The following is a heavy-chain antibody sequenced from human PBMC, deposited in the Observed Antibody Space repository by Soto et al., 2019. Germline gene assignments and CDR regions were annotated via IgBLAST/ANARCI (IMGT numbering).Heavy chain of an antibody. CDR2: IYYSGST. V-gene: IGHV4-31*03. Sequence: QVQLQESGPGLVKPSQTLSLTCTVSGGSISGGGYYWSWIRQHPGKGLEWIGYIYYSGSTYYNPSLKSRVTISVDTSKNQFSLKLSSVTAADTAVYYCARVPTWSGYLFRYYYGMDVWGQGTTVTVSS. J-gene: IGHJ6*02. CDR1: GGSISGGGYY. CDR3: ARVPTWSGYLFRYYYGMDV. D-gene: IGHD3-3*01.